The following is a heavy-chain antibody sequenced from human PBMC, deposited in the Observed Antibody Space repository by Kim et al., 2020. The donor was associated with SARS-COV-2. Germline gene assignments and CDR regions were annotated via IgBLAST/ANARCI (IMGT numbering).Heavy chain of an antibody. J-gene: IGHJ6*02. CDR1: GFTFSTYA. V-gene: IGHV3-30*04. CDR2: ISYDGKNE. CDR3: ARDLTPYFYYGMDV. Sequence: GGSLRLSCAASGFTFSTYAMHWVRQAPGKGLEWVAVISYDGKNEYYVDSVKGRFTISRDNSKNTLYLQMNSLRAEDTAVYYCARDLTPYFYYGMDVWGQG.